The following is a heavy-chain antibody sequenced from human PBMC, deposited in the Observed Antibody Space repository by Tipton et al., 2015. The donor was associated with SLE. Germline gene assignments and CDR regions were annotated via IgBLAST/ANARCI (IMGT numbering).Heavy chain of an antibody. D-gene: IGHD2-2*01. CDR2: IYYSGST. Sequence: TLSLTCTVTGGSINIYYWNWIRQSLGKGLEWIGYIYYSGSTYYNPSLKSRVTISVDTSKNQFSLRLNSVTAADTAVYYCARRLPAASSMAVDLWGQGTMVTVSS. J-gene: IGHJ3*01. CDR1: GGSINIYY. CDR3: ARRLPAASSMAVDL. V-gene: IGHV4-59*01.